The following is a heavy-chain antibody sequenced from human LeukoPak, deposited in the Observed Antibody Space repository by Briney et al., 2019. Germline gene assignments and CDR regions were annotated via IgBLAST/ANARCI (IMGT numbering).Heavy chain of an antibody. CDR2: IKHDESEK. V-gene: IGHV3-7*01. D-gene: IGHD3-16*01. CDR3: TRRLDD. Sequence: GGSLRLSCAASGFSFNSDWMDWVSQAPGKGLEWVANIKHDESEKNYLDSVKGRFTISRDNAQNSLYLQMNGLRVEDTAVYYCTRRLDDWGQGTLVTVSS. J-gene: IGHJ4*02. CDR1: GFSFNSDW.